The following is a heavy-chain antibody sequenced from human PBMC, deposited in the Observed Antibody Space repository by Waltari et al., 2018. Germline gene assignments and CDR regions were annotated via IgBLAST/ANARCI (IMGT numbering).Heavy chain of an antibody. CDR3: ASPSLGSGSYWAFDI. CDR1: GITFSNYR. CDR2: IGTTSSSI. D-gene: IGHD3-10*01. J-gene: IGHJ3*02. V-gene: IGHV3-48*02. Sequence: EVQLVESGGGLVQPGGSLRLSCAASGITFSNYRMNWVRQAQGRGLEWVLYIGTTSSSISYADSVKGRFTISRDNAKNSLYLQMNSLRDEDTAVYYCASPSLGSGSYWAFDIWGQGTMVTVSS.